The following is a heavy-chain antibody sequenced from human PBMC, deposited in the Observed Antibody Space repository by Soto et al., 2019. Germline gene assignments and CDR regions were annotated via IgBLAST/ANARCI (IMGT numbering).Heavy chain of an antibody. CDR2: IYYSGST. J-gene: IGHJ4*02. D-gene: IGHD3-10*01. CDR1: GGSISSGGYY. CDR3: ARDTYGSGSYPPVFEH. Sequence: SETLSLTCTVSGGSISSGGYYWSWIRQHPGKGLEWIGYIYYSGSTYYNPSLKSRVTISVDTSKNQFSLKLSSVTAADTAVYYCARDTYGSGSYPPVFEHWGQGTLVTV. V-gene: IGHV4-31*03.